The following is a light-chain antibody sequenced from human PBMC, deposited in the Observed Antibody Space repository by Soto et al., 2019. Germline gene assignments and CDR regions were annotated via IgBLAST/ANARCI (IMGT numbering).Light chain of an antibody. Sequence: EIVLTQSPDTLSLSPGERATLSCRASQTVTSGYLAWYQQKPGQAPRLLIFGASTRVTGIPARFSGSGSGTEFSLTISSLQSEDFAVYYCQQYMNWPTFGQGTRLEIK. CDR2: GAS. CDR3: QQYMNWPT. V-gene: IGKV3-15*01. J-gene: IGKJ5*01. CDR1: QTVTSGY.